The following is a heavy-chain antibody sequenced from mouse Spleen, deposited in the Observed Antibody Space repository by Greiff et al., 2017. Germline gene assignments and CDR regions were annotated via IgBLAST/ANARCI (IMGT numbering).Heavy chain of an antibody. V-gene: IGHV5-9-3*01. CDR2: ISSGGGNT. CDR3: ARHHYYGTLFDY. CDR1: GFTFSSYA. Sequence: EVQLQESGGGLVKPGGSLKLSCAASGFTFSSYAMSWVRQTPEKRLEWVATISSGGGNTYYPDSVKGRFTISRDNAKNTLYLQMSSLKSEDTAMYYCARHHYYGTLFDYWGQGTTLTVSS. D-gene: IGHD1-1*01. J-gene: IGHJ2*01.